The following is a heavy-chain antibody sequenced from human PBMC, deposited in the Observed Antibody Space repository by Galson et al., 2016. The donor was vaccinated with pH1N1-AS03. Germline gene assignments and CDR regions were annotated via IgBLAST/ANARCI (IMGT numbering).Heavy chain of an antibody. J-gene: IGHJ4*02. D-gene: IGHD4-23*01. CDR3: SRVHYGGILRGLDY. V-gene: IGHV3-49*04. Sequence: SLRLSCAGSGFSFADYAMSWVRQAPGKGLEWISFIRSKAHGWTTEYAASVKGRLIISRDDSKSIAYLQINDLKTEDSGVYYCSRVHYGGILRGLDYWGQGALVTVSS. CDR2: IRSKAHGWTT. CDR1: GFSFADYA.